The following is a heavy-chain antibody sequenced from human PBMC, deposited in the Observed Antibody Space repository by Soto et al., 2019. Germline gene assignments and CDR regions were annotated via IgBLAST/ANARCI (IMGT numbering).Heavy chain of an antibody. D-gene: IGHD5-12*01. CDR3: AKDKDRLQLGGNYYCIMDV. Sequence: QVQLVQSGAEVKQPGSSVKVSCKTSGGTLRTSAISWVRQAPGQGLEWMGGIMPIFPTPDYAQNFQGRVTITADESTSTAEREWSRLRPEDTAVYYCAKDKDRLQLGGNYYCIMDVGGEGTTVTVSS. CDR2: IMPIFPTP. J-gene: IGHJ6*04. CDR1: GGTLRTSA. V-gene: IGHV1-69*12.